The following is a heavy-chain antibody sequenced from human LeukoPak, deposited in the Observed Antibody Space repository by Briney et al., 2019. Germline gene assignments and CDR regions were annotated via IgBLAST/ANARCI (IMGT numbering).Heavy chain of an antibody. V-gene: IGHV3-9*01. CDR1: GFTFNVYG. Sequence: PGGSLILSCTASGFTFNVYGMHWVRQSPGKGLEWVSSISWNTYKIDYADSVKGRFTISRDNAKNSLYLQMNSLRTEDTALYYCARDMGPGGSSWYDYWGQGILVTVSS. CDR2: ISWNTYKI. J-gene: IGHJ4*02. CDR3: ARDMGPGGSSWYDY. D-gene: IGHD6-13*01.